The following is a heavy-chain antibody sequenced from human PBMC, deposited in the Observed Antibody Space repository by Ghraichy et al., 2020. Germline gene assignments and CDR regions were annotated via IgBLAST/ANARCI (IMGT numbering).Heavy chain of an antibody. V-gene: IGHV3-23*01. J-gene: IGHJ4*02. CDR2: ISTSGDST. CDR1: GFTFSSYG. Sequence: GGSLRLSCTASGFTFSSYGMSWVRQAPGKGLQWVSGISTSGDSTYYADSVKGRFTISRDNFKNTLYLQMNSLRAEDTAVYYCAKARDTIYFGSGSFFNPDFDYWGQGTLVTVSS. D-gene: IGHD3-10*01. CDR3: AKARDTIYFGSGSFFNPDFDY.